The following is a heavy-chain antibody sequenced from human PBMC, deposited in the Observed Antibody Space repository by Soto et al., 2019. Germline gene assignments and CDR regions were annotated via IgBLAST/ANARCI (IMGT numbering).Heavy chain of an antibody. Sequence: ASEALSLNCAVSGYSISSGYYWGWIRQPPGKGLEWIGSIYHSGSTYYNPSLKSRVTISVDTSKNQFSLKLSSVTAADTAVYYCARTGKQQLPYYWGQGTLVTVSS. D-gene: IGHD6-13*01. CDR1: GYSISSGYY. CDR3: ARTGKQQLPYY. V-gene: IGHV4-38-2*01. J-gene: IGHJ4*02. CDR2: IYHSGST.